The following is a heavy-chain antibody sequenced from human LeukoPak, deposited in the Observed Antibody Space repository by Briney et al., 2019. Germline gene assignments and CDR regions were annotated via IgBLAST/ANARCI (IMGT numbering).Heavy chain of an antibody. D-gene: IGHD6-6*01. V-gene: IGHV3-48*03. CDR3: ARDLKGDAARRHTFDY. Sequence: GGSLRLSCAASGFTFSSYEMNWVRQAPGKGLGWVSYISGSSSTIYYADSVKGRFTISRDNAKNSLYLQMNSLRAEDTAVYFCARDLKGDAARRHTFDYWGPGTLVTVSS. CDR2: ISGSSSTI. CDR1: GFTFSSYE. J-gene: IGHJ4*02.